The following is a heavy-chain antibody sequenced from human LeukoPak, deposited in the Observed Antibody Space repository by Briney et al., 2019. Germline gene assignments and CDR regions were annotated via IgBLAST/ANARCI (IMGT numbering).Heavy chain of an antibody. V-gene: IGHV3-23*01. CDR1: RFTFSNYA. CDR2: ISGSGGST. J-gene: IGHJ4*02. D-gene: IGHD3-10*01. CDR3: AKGTYYYGSGSSVDY. Sequence: GGSLRLSCAASRFTFSNYAMSWVRQAPGKGLEWVSAISGSGGSTYYADSVKGRFTISRDNSKNTLFLQMNSLRAEDTAVYYCAKGTYYYGSGSSVDYWGQGTLVTASS.